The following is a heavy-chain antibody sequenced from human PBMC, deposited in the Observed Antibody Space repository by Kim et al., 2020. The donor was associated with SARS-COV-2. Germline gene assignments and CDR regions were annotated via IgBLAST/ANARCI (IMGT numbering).Heavy chain of an antibody. CDR3: ASGYSSSWYFGVAADY. CDR2: ITSSSSYI. V-gene: IGHV3-21*01. CDR1: GFTFSSYS. J-gene: IGHJ4*02. D-gene: IGHD6-13*01. Sequence: GGSLRLSCAASGFTFSSYSMNWVRQAPGKGLEWVSSITSSSSYIYYADSVKGRFTISRDNAKNSLYLQMNSLRAEDTAVYYCASGYSSSWYFGVAADYCGQGTLVTVSS.